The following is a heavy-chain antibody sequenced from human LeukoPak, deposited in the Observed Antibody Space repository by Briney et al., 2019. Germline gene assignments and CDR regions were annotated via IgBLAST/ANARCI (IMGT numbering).Heavy chain of an antibody. CDR1: GGSISSYY. D-gene: IGHD6-19*01. CDR2: IYYSGST. Sequence: SETLSLTCTVSGGSISSYYWSWIRQPPGKGLEWIGYIYYSGSTNYNPSLRSRVTISVDTSKNQFSLKLSSVTATDTAVYYCARRRAGRDWFDPWGQGTLVTVSS. J-gene: IGHJ5*02. CDR3: ARRRAGRDWFDP. V-gene: IGHV4-59*08.